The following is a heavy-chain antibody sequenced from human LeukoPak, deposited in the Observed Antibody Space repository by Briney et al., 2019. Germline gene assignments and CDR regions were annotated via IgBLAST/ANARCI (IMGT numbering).Heavy chain of an antibody. Sequence: SETLSLTCAVYGGSFSGYYWSWIRQPPGKGLEWIGEINHSVSTNYNPSLKSRVTISVDTSKNQLSLKLSSVTAADTAVYYCASNSFDYYGSGSYSVDYWGQGTLVTVSS. D-gene: IGHD3-10*01. CDR2: INHSVST. J-gene: IGHJ4*02. CDR3: ASNSFDYYGSGSYSVDY. CDR1: GGSFSGYY. V-gene: IGHV4-34*01.